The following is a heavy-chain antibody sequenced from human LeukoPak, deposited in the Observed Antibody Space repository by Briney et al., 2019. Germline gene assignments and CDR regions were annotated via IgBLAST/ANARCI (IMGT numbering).Heavy chain of an antibody. V-gene: IGHV3-74*01. D-gene: IGHD3-16*01. CDR3: TRLKGGY. Sequence: GGSLRLSYAASGFTFSSYGMHWVRQAPGKGLLWVSRIKSDGSNTSYAGSVKGRFTISRDNAKNTLYLQMNSLRADDTAVYYCTRLKGGYWGQGTLVTVSS. CDR1: GFTFSSYG. J-gene: IGHJ4*02. CDR2: IKSDGSNT.